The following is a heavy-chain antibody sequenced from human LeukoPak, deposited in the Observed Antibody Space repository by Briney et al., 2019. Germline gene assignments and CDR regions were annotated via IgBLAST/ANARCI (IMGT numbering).Heavy chain of an antibody. V-gene: IGHV3-23*01. D-gene: IGHD5-18*01. CDR1: GFTFSSYA. J-gene: IGHJ3*02. CDR3: AKAHSYGYGAFDI. CDR2: ISGSGGST. Sequence: GGSLRLSCAASGFTFSSYAMSWVRQAPGKGLEWVTAISGSGGSTYYADSVKGRFTISRDNSKNTLYLQMNSLRAEDTAVYYCAKAHSYGYGAFDIWGQGTMVTVSS.